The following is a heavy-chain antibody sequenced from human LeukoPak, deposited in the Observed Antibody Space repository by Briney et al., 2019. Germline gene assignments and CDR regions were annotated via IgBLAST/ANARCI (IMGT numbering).Heavy chain of an antibody. CDR3: ARGARENWFDP. CDR1: GGSFSGYY. CDR2: INHSGST. Sequence: PSETLSLTCAVYGGSFSGYYWSWIRQPPGKGLEWIGEINHSGSTNYNPSLKSRVTISVDTSKNQFSLKLSSVTAADTAVYYCARGARENWFDPWGQGTLVTVSS. V-gene: IGHV4-34*01. J-gene: IGHJ5*02.